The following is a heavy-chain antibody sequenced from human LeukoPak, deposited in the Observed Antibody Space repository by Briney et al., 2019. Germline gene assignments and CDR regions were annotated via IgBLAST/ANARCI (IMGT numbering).Heavy chain of an antibody. Sequence: GGSLRLSCAASGFTFDDYAMHWVRQAPGKGLEWVSGISWNSGSIGYADSVKGRFTISRDNAKNSLYLQMNSLRAEDTAVYYCARPRWLHADYFDYWGQGTLVTVSS. J-gene: IGHJ4*02. CDR1: GFTFDDYA. CDR2: ISWNSGSI. V-gene: IGHV3-9*01. CDR3: ARPRWLHADYFDY. D-gene: IGHD5-24*01.